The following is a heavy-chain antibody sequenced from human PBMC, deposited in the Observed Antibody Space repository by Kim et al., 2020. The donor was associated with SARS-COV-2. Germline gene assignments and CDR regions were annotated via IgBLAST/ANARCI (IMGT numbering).Heavy chain of an antibody. CDR3: ASRLRFLEWLKDHYYGMDV. J-gene: IGHJ6*02. CDR2: IIPIFGTA. Sequence: SVKVSCKASGGTFSSYAISWVRQAPGQGLEWMGGIIPIFGTANYAQKFQGRVTITADESTSTAYMELSSLRSEDTAVYYCASRLRFLEWLKDHYYGMDVWGQGTTVTVSS. D-gene: IGHD3-3*01. CDR1: GGTFSSYA. V-gene: IGHV1-69*13.